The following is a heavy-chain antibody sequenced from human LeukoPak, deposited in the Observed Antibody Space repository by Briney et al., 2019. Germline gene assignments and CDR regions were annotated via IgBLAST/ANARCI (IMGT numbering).Heavy chain of an antibody. CDR3: ASYGGTGYHGFDY. CDR2: IYYSGST. Sequence: KPSETLSLTCTVSGGSISSYYWSWIRQPPGRGLEWIGYIYYSGSTNYNPSLKSRVTISVDTSKNQFSLKLSSVTAADTAVYYCASYGGTGYHGFDYWGQGTLVTVSS. J-gene: IGHJ4*02. CDR1: GGSISSYY. V-gene: IGHV4-59*01. D-gene: IGHD3/OR15-3a*01.